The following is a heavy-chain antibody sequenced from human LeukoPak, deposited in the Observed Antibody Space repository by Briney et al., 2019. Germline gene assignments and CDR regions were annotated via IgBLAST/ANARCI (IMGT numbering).Heavy chain of an antibody. CDR2: INHSGST. CDR1: GGSFSGYY. D-gene: IGHD3-16*01. Sequence: ASETLSLTCAVYGGSFSGYYWSWIRQPPGKGLEWIGEINHSGSTNYNPSLKSRVTISVDTSKNQFSLKLSSVTAADTAVYYCVRTWGGYYIDYWGQGTLVTVSS. CDR3: VRTWGGYYIDY. V-gene: IGHV4-34*01. J-gene: IGHJ4*02.